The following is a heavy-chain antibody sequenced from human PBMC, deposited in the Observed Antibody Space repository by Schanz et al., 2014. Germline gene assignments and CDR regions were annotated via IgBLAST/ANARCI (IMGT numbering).Heavy chain of an antibody. CDR2: IWYDGINK. CDR1: GFTFSSYG. D-gene: IGHD1-26*01. V-gene: IGHV3-33*01. J-gene: IGHJ4*02. CDR3: ARDHATESYCTAGPPIDY. Sequence: QVQLVESGGGVVQPGRSLRLSCAASGFTFSSYGMHWVRQAPGKGLEWVAVIWYDGINKYYADSVKGRFTISRDNSKNTLFLQMNSLRAEDTTVYYCARDHATESYCTAGPPIDYWGQGTLLTVSS.